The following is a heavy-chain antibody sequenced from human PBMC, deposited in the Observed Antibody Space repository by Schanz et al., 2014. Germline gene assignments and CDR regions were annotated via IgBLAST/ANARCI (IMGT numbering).Heavy chain of an antibody. CDR2: INTGSGDT. Sequence: QVQLVQSGAEVKKPGASVKVSCKASEYSFTSYSMHWVRQAPGQRLEWMGWINTGSGDTEYSQNFQGRVTITRDTSTNTAYMELSSLRSEDTAVYSCARGIGGYGANNYFDYWGQGTLVTVSS. D-gene: IGHD5-12*01. CDR1: EYSFTSYS. J-gene: IGHJ4*02. V-gene: IGHV1-3*04. CDR3: ARGIGGYGANNYFDY.